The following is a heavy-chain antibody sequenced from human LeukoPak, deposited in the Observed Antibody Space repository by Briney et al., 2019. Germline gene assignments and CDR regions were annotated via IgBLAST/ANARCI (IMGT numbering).Heavy chain of an antibody. V-gene: IGHV4-59*01. CDR2: IYYSGST. D-gene: IGHD2-2*01. CDR1: GGSISSYY. Sequence: SETLSLTCTVSGGSISSYYWSWIRQPPGKGLEWIGYIYYSGSTNYNPSLKSRVTISVDTSKNQFSLKLSSVTAADTAVYYCAGGTRYDPGQFDLWGRGTLVTVSS. J-gene: IGHJ2*01. CDR3: AGGTRYDPGQFDL.